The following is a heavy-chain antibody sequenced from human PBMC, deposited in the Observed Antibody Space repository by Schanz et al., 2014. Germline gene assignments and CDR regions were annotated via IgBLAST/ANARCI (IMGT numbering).Heavy chain of an antibody. CDR2: INPSGGST. CDR1: GYTFTSYY. CDR3: ARAGQDFEYSSLSPIWYFDL. V-gene: IGHV1-46*04. Sequence: QVQLVQSGAEVKKPGASVKVSCKASGYTFTSYYMYWVRQAPGQGLEWMGVINPSGGSTIYAQKLQGRVTMTRDTSISIAYMELSRLRSDDTAVYYCARAGQDFEYSSLSPIWYFDLWGRGTLVTVSA. D-gene: IGHD6-6*01. J-gene: IGHJ2*01.